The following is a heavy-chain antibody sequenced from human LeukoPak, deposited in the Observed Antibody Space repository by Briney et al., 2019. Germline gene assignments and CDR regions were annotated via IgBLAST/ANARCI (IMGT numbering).Heavy chain of an antibody. V-gene: IGHV2-70*11. CDR1: GFSLSTSGMC. CDR3: ARIRTIPLYYYYGMDV. J-gene: IGHJ6*02. CDR2: IDWDDDK. Sequence: SGPTLVNPTQTLTLTCTFSGFSLSTSGMCVSWIRQPPRKALEWLARIDWDDDKYYSTSLKTRLTISKDTSKNQVVLTMTNMDPVDTATYYCARIRTIPLYYYYGMDVWGQGTTVTVSS.